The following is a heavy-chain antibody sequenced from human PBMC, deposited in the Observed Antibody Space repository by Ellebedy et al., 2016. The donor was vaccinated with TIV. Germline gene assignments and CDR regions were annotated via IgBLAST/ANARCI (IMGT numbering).Heavy chain of an antibody. J-gene: IGHJ4*02. Sequence: MPSETLSLTCTVSGGPISSSSYYWGWIRQPPGKGLEWIGSIYYTGSTYYNPSLKSRVTISVDTSKNQFSLKLRSVTAADTAVYYCARHPLEWLVGPMYFDYWGQGTLVTVSS. V-gene: IGHV4-39*01. CDR1: GGPISSSSYY. D-gene: IGHD6-19*01. CDR3: ARHPLEWLVGPMYFDY. CDR2: IYYTGST.